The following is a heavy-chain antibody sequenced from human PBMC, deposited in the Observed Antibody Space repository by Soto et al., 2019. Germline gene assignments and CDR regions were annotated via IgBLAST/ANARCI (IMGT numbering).Heavy chain of an antibody. V-gene: IGHV3-74*02. Sequence: EVQLVESGGGLVQPGGSLRLSCAASGFTFSRFWMQWVRQVPGKGLVWVSYINNDGSTTTYAESVKGRFTISRDNAKNTLYLLMNSLSAEDTAVYYCATYCGSPSCYTGGYSWGQGTLVTVSS. CDR3: ATYCGSPSCYTGGYS. CDR1: GFTFSRFW. J-gene: IGHJ4*02. CDR2: INNDGSTT. D-gene: IGHD2-2*02.